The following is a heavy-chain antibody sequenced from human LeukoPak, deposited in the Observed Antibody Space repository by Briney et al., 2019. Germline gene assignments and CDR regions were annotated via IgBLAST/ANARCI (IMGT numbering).Heavy chain of an antibody. V-gene: IGHV1-18*01. CDR3: ARGGRWELPRPYAFDI. CDR1: GYTFTSYG. J-gene: IGHJ3*02. CDR2: ISAYNGHT. D-gene: IGHD1-26*01. Sequence: ASVKVSCKASGYTFTSYGISWVRQAPGQGLEWMGWISAYNGHTNYAQKFQGRVTMTTDTSTSTAYMELRSLRSDDTAAYYCARGGRWELPRPYAFDIWGQGTMVTVSS.